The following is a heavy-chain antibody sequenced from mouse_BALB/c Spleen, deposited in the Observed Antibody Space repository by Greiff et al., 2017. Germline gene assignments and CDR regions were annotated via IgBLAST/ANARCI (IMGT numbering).Heavy chain of an antibody. CDR3: ARKGLLRPIDY. D-gene: IGHD1-2*01. CDR1: GYSITSDYA. V-gene: IGHV3-2*02. CDR2: ISYSGST. Sequence: EVQLQESGPGLVKPSQSLSLTCTVTGYSITSDYAWYVIRQFPGNKLEWMGYISYSGSTSYNPSLKSRISITRDTSKNQFFLQLNSVTTEDTATYYRARKGLLRPIDYGGQGTTGTVSS. J-gene: IGHJ2*01.